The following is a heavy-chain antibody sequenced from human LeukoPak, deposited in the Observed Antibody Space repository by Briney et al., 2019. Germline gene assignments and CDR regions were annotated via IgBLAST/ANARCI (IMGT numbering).Heavy chain of an antibody. D-gene: IGHD2-2*01. J-gene: IGHJ5*02. CDR2: IIPIFGTA. CDR3: ARDVRGSCTSCSYNWFDP. CDR1: GGTFSSYA. V-gene: IGHV1-69*13. Sequence: ASVKVSYKASGGTFSSYAISWVRQAPGQGLEWMGGIIPIFGTANYAQKFQGRVTITADESTSTAYMELSSLRSEDTAVYYCARDVRGSCTSCSYNWFDPWGQGTLVTVSS.